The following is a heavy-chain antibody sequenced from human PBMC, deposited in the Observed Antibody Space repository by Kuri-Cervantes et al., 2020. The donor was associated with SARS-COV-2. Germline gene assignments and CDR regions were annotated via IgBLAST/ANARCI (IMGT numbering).Heavy chain of an antibody. J-gene: IGHJ6*03. CDR1: GFTFGDYA. V-gene: IGHV3-9*01. Sequence: GGSLRLSCATSGFTFGDYAMHWVRQAPGKGLEWVSGISWNSGSIGYADSVKGRFTISRDNAKNSLYLQMNSLRAEDTALYYCAKDSAGYWDMDVWGKGTTVTVSS. CDR3: AKDSAGYWDMDV. D-gene: IGHD2-15*01. CDR2: ISWNSGSI.